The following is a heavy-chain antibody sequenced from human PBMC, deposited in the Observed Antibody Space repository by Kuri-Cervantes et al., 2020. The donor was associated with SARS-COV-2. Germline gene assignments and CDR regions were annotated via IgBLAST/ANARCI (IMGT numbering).Heavy chain of an antibody. CDR1: GGSISSYY. CDR2: IYYSGST. D-gene: IGHD3-22*01. V-gene: IGHV4-59*12. CDR3: ARGGRYDSSGYPRAYFYYYMDV. Sequence: SETLSLTFTVSGGSISSYYWSWIRQPPGKGLEWIGYIYYSGSTNYNPSLKSRVTISLDTSKNQFSLELSSVTAADTAVYYCARGGRYDSSGYPRAYFYYYMDVWGKGTTVTVSS. J-gene: IGHJ6*03.